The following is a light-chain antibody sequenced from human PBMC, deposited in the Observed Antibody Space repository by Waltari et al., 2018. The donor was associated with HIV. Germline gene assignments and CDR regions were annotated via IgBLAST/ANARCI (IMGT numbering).Light chain of an antibody. Sequence: EIALTQSPATLSLSPGARATLSCRASQSVTSSLVWFQQKPGQPPRLLIYDASFRATGIPARFSGSWSGTDFTLTIRSLEAEDSAVYYCHQRSNWPGTFGQGTNLEI. V-gene: IGKV3-11*01. J-gene: IGKJ2*01. CDR2: DAS. CDR3: HQRSNWPGT. CDR1: QSVTSS.